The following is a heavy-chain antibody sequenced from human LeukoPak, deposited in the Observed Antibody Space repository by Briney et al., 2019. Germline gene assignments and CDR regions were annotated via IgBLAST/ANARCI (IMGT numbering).Heavy chain of an antibody. Sequence: PGGSLRLSCAASGFTFSSYWMHWVRQAPGKGLVWVSRINTDGSSTSYADSVKGRFTISRDNAKNTLYLQMNSLRAEDTAVYYCATGFWSGYFIYWGQGTLVTVSS. CDR1: GFTFSSYW. V-gene: IGHV3-74*01. CDR3: ATGFWSGYFIY. J-gene: IGHJ4*02. D-gene: IGHD3-3*01. CDR2: INTDGSST.